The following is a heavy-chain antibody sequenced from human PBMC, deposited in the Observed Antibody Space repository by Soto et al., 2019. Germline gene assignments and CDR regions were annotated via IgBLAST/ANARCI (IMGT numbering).Heavy chain of an antibody. CDR3: AREVRPRGPGYSSGWYWRDPYYFDY. J-gene: IGHJ4*02. Sequence: GASVKVSCKASGYTFTSYAMHWVRQAPGQRLEWMGWINAGNGNTKYSQKFQGRVTITRDTSASTAYMELSSLRSEDTAVYYCAREVRPRGPGYSSGWYWRDPYYFDYWGQGTLVTVSS. V-gene: IGHV1-3*01. CDR1: GYTFTSYA. CDR2: INAGNGNT. D-gene: IGHD6-19*01.